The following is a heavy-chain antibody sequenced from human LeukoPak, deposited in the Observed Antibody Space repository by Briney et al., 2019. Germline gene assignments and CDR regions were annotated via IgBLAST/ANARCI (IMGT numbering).Heavy chain of an antibody. V-gene: IGHV3-23*01. J-gene: IGHJ4*02. D-gene: IGHD5-12*01. CDR1: GFTFSRYV. CDR3: AKGMDVWWLRYFDY. CDR2: ISGSGGST. Sequence: PGGSLRLSCAASGFTFSRYVLAWVRQAPGKGLEWVSAISGSGGSTYYADSVKGRFTISRDNSKNTLYLQMNSLRAEDTAVYYCAKGMDVWWLRYFDYWGQGTLVPVSS.